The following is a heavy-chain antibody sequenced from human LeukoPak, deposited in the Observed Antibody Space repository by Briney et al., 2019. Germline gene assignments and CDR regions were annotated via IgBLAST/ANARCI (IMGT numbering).Heavy chain of an antibody. CDR1: GGSFSGYY. CDR2: INHSGST. Sequence: SETLSLTCAVYGGSFSGYYWSWIRQPPGKGLEWIGEINHSGSTDYNPSLKSRVTISVDTSKNQFSLKLSSVTAADTAVYYCSRLTYYYYGMDVWGQGTTVTVSS. V-gene: IGHV4-34*01. J-gene: IGHJ6*02. CDR3: SRLTYYYYGMDV. D-gene: IGHD6-13*01.